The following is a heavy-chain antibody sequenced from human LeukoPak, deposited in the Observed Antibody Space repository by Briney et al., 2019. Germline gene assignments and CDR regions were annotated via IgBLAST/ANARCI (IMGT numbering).Heavy chain of an antibody. CDR2: INPNSGGT. V-gene: IGHV1-2*02. CDR3: ARDTITMGINWFDP. Sequence: ASVKVSCKASGYTFTGYYMHWVRQAPGQGLEWMGWINPNSGGTNYAQKFQGRVTMTRDTSISTAYMELTRLRSDDTAVYYCARDTITMGINWFDPWGQGTLVTVSS. D-gene: IGHD3-10*01. CDR1: GYTFTGYY. J-gene: IGHJ5*02.